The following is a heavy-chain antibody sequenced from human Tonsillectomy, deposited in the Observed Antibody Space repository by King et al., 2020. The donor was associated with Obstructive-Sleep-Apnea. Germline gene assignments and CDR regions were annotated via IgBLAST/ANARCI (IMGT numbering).Heavy chain of an antibody. CDR2: IYYSGST. J-gene: IGHJ6*02. CDR3: AGDSCATLGGVTSCYGLDV. D-gene: IGHD3-3*01. Sequence: LQLQESGPGLVKPSETLSLTCTVSGGSLTSGSYFWGWIRQPPGKGLEWIGNIYYSGSTYYNPSLKSRVTISVDTSKGQFSLKMTSVTAADTAVYYCAGDSCATLGGVTSCYGLDVWGQGTTGTVAS. CDR1: GGSLTSGSYF. V-gene: IGHV4-39*07.